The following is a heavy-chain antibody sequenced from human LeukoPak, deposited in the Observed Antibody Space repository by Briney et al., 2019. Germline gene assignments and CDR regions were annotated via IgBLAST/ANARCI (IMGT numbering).Heavy chain of an antibody. CDR2: RIHIYGTA. J-gene: IGHJ5*02. V-gene: IGHV1-69*05. CDR1: VGTFSSYA. Sequence: ASVNVSHKASVGTFSSYALMWVRQAPGRGLEGMGGRIHIYGTANYAKKFQCRDTITTDESTSTAYMELSSLRSEDTAVYYCARAVAAGGDPSEYTKNWFDPWGQGTLVTVSS. D-gene: IGHD6-13*01. CDR3: ARAVAAGGDPSEYTKNWFDP.